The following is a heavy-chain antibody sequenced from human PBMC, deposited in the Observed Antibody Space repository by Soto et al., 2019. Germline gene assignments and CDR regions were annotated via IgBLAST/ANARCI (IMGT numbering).Heavy chain of an antibody. V-gene: IGHV4-4*07. J-gene: IGHJ4*02. CDR3: ARGPYCGGDCYFSV. CDR1: GGPISSYY. CDR2: IYTSGTT. Sequence: SETLSLTCSVSGGPISSYYWSWIRQPAGKGLEWIGRIYTSGTTNYNPSLESRVTMSVDTSKDQFSLKLSSVTAADTAVYYCARGPYCGGDCYFSVWGQGTLVTVSS. D-gene: IGHD2-21*02.